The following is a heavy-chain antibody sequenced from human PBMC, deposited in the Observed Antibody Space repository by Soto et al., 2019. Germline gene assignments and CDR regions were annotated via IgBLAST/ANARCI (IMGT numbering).Heavy chain of an antibody. V-gene: IGHV3-9*01. J-gene: IGHJ1*01. CDR1: GFTFDDYA. CDR3: VKDESINWYSGHFRH. Sequence: EVQLVESGGGLVQPGRSLRLSCAASGFTFDDYAMHWVRQVPGKGLEWVSGINWTSGSIGYGDSVKGRFAIPRDNAKNPLHLQMDSLSAEDTAFYYCVKDESINWYSGHFRHWGQGTLVTVSS. D-gene: IGHD6-13*01. CDR2: INWTSGSI.